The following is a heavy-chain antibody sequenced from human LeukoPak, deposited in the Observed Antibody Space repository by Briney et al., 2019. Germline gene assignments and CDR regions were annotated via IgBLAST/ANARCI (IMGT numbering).Heavy chain of an antibody. CDR2: INPNSGGT. CDR3: ARGPLLIAVAGTSWFDP. Sequence: ASVKVSCKASGYTFTSYGISWVRQAPGQGLEWMGWINPNSGGTNYAQKFQGRVTMTRDTSISTAYMELSRLRSDDTAVYYCARGPLLIAVAGTSWFDPWGQGTLVTVSS. D-gene: IGHD6-19*01. CDR1: GYTFTSYG. J-gene: IGHJ5*02. V-gene: IGHV1-2*02.